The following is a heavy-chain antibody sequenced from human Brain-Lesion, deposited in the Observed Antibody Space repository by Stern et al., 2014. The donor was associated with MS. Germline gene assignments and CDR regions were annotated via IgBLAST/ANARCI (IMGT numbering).Heavy chain of an antibody. D-gene: IGHD3-3*01. J-gene: IGHJ6*02. V-gene: IGHV1-2*02. Sequence: VQLVQSGAEVKKPGASVKVSCKTSGYIFTGYYIHWVRQAPGQGLEWMAWINPNTGGSKYAQKVQGRGTMSRDTSMSTAYMELSSLTSDDTAVYYCARDQRGITIFGVVTDYYYLGMDVWGQGTTVTVSS. CDR1: GYIFTGYY. CDR2: INPNTGGS. CDR3: ARDQRGITIFGVVTDYYYLGMDV.